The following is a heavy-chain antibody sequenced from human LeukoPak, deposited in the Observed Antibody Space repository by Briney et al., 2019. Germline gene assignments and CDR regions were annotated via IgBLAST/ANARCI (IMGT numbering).Heavy chain of an antibody. CDR1: GFTFSSYA. Sequence: PGGSLRLSCAASGFTFSSYAMSWVRQARGRGLEWVSAISGSGGTTFYADSVKGRFTISRDNSKNTLSLQMNSLRAEDTAVYYCAGESSGYLNYYFDFWGRGTLVTVSS. CDR3: AGESSGYLNYYFDF. CDR2: ISGSGGTT. D-gene: IGHD5-12*01. V-gene: IGHV3-23*01. J-gene: IGHJ4*02.